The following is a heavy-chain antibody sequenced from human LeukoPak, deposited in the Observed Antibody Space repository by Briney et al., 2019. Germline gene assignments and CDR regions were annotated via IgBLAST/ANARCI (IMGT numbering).Heavy chain of an antibody. CDR1: GLTVSSNY. D-gene: IGHD3-3*01. V-gene: IGHV3-53*04. J-gene: IGHJ6*03. CDR3: ARITMGATSANFYYYFLDA. Sequence: PGGSLRLSCAVSGLTVSSNYMSWVRQAPGKGLEWVSVIYSGGDTYYADAVKGRFTISRHNSKNTLYLQMDSLRAEDMAVYYCARITMGATSANFYYYFLDAWGKGTTVTVSS. CDR2: IYSGGDT.